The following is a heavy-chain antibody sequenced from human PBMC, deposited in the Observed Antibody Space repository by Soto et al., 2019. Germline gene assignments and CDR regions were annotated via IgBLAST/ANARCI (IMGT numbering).Heavy chain of an antibody. CDR3: AGDRQKWDCSSTSCYARWFDP. CDR1: GGSISSYY. D-gene: IGHD2-2*01. V-gene: IGHV4-59*01. Sequence: SETLSLTCTVSGGSISSYYWSWIRQPPGKGLEWIGYIYYSGSTNYNPSLKSRVTISVDTSKNQFSLKLSALTAADTAVYYCAGDRQKWDCSSTSCYARWFDPWGQGTLVTVSS. J-gene: IGHJ5*02. CDR2: IYYSGST.